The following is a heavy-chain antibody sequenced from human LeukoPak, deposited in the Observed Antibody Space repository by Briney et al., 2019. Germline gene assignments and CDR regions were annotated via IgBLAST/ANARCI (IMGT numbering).Heavy chain of an antibody. CDR3: ARQEAVDTAMANFDY. V-gene: IGHV4-39*01. Sequence: KPSETLSLTCTVSGGSISSSSYYLGWIRQPPGKGLEWIGSIHYSGITYYNPSLKSRLTISADTSKKQFSLKLSSVTAADTAVYYCARQEAVDTAMANFDYWGQGTLVTVSS. CDR1: GGSISSSSYY. D-gene: IGHD5-18*01. CDR2: IHYSGIT. J-gene: IGHJ4*02.